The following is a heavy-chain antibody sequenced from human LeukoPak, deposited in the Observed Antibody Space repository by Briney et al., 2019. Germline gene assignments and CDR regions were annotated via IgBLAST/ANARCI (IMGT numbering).Heavy chain of an antibody. CDR2: ISGSGGST. J-gene: IGHJ4*02. V-gene: IGHV3-23*01. Sequence: GGSLRLSCAASGFTFSSYAMSWVRQAPGKGLEWVSAISGSGGSTYYADSVKGRFTISRDNSKNTLYLQMNSLGAEDTAVYYCAKDRIVVVVAAGSFDYWGQGTLVTVSS. D-gene: IGHD2-15*01. CDR3: AKDRIVVVVAAGSFDY. CDR1: GFTFSSYA.